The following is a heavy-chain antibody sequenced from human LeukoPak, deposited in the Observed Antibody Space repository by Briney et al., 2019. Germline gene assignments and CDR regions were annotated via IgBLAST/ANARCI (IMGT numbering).Heavy chain of an antibody. D-gene: IGHD4-17*01. V-gene: IGHV3-23*01. J-gene: IGHJ4*02. Sequence: GGSLRLSCAASGFTFTNYGMTWVRQAPGKGLEWVAGISEGVGDTYYADSVKGRFTISRDHSKNTLYLQMNSLTAEDTALYYCATREKGTTGRFFDYWGQGTLVTVSS. CDR1: GFTFTNYG. CDR2: ISEGVGDT. CDR3: ATREKGTTGRFFDY.